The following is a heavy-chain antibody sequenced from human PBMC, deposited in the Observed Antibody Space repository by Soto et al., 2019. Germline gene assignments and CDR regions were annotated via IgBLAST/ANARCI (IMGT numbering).Heavy chain of an antibody. CDR2: STNKRNSYTT. J-gene: IGHJ4*02. V-gene: IGHV3-72*01. Sequence: EVQLVESGGGLVQPGGSLRLSCAASGFIFSDYFMDWVRQAPGKGLEWVGRSTNKRNSYTTKYAASVEGRFTISRDESKNSLYLQMNSLKTYNTVLYYCVSEYYGGFENWGQGTLVTVSS. CDR3: VSEYYGGFEN. CDR1: GFIFSDYF. D-gene: IGHD4-17*01.